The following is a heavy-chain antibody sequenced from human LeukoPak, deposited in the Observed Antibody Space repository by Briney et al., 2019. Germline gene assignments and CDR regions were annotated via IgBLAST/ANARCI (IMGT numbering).Heavy chain of an antibody. Sequence: GRSLRLSCAASGFTFDDYAMPWVRQAPGKGLEWVSGISWNSGSIGYADSVKGRFTISRDNSKNTLYLQMNSLRAEDTAVYYCAKPSVAGTVRGSWFDPWGQGTLVTVSS. J-gene: IGHJ5*02. CDR1: GFTFDDYA. V-gene: IGHV3-9*01. CDR2: ISWNSGSI. D-gene: IGHD6-19*01. CDR3: AKPSVAGTVRGSWFDP.